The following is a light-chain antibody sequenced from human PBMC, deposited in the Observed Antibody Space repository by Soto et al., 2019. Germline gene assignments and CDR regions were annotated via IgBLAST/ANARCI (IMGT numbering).Light chain of an antibody. V-gene: IGLV2-23*01. Sequence: QSALTQPASVSGSPGQSITISCTGTSSDVGSYNLVSWYQQHPGKAPKLMIYEGSKRPSGVSNRFSRSKSGNTASLTISGLQAEDEADYYCCSYAGSSYVFGTGTKLTVL. CDR3: CSYAGSSYV. CDR2: EGS. J-gene: IGLJ1*01. CDR1: SSDVGSYNL.